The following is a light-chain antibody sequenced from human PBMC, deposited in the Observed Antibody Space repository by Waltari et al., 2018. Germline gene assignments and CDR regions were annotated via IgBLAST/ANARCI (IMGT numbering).Light chain of an antibody. J-gene: IGKJ2*01. V-gene: IGKV3-20*01. Sequence: EIVLTQSPGTLSLSPGARATLSCRASQSVSSSYLAWYHQKPGQAPRLLIYSASSRATGIPDRFSGSGSGTDFTLTISKLEPEDFAVFYCQQYGSSPYTFGQGTKLEIK. CDR1: QSVSSSY. CDR2: SAS. CDR3: QQYGSSPYT.